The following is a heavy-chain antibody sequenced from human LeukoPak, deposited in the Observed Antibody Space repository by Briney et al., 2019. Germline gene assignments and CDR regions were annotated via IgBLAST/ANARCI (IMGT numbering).Heavy chain of an antibody. CDR3: AKVETAAAATLRGFDY. Sequence: GESLRLSCAASEFTFSSYDMHWVRQATGKGLEWVSTIDTAGNAWYPDSVKGRFTISRDNSKNTLYLQMNSLRAEDTAVYYCAKVETAAAATLRGFDYWGQGTLVTVSS. V-gene: IGHV3-13*01. J-gene: IGHJ4*02. CDR2: IDTAGNA. CDR1: EFTFSSYD. D-gene: IGHD6-13*01.